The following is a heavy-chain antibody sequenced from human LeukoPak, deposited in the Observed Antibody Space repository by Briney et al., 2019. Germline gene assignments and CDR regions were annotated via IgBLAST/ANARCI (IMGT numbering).Heavy chain of an antibody. D-gene: IGHD3-10*01. J-gene: IGHJ4*02. CDR3: ARVVLLWFGELFPDY. CDR1: GYTFTSYG. Sequence: ASVKVSCKASGYTFTSYGISWLRQAPGQGLEGMGWISAYNGNTNYAQKLQGRVTMTTDTSTSTAYMELRSLRSDDTAVYYCARVVLLWFGELFPDYWGQGTLVTVSS. V-gene: IGHV1-18*04. CDR2: ISAYNGNT.